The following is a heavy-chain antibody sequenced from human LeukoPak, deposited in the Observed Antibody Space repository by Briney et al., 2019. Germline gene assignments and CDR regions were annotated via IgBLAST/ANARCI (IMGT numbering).Heavy chain of an antibody. CDR3: ARAGDFSFKD. V-gene: IGHV3-48*04. J-gene: IGHJ4*02. CDR2: ITSGSTTI. CDR1: GFNFNSHT. Sequence: GGSLRLSCEASGFNFNSHTMGWVRQAPGKGLEWISSITSGSTTIYYGDSVRGRFTVSRDNAKNSLYLQMNSMMVADTAVYYCARAGDFSFKDWGQGTLVTVSS. D-gene: IGHD3-3*01.